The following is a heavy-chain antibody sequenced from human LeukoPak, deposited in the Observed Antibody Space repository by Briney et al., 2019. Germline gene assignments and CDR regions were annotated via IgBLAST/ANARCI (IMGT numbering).Heavy chain of an antibody. CDR2: INPNSGGT. D-gene: IGHD2-2*01. Sequence: GASVKASCKASGYTFTVYYMHWVRQAPGQGLEWMGWINPNSGGTNYALKFQGRVTMTRDTSISTAYMELSRLRSDDTAVYYCARGGHCSSTSCYGDFDYWGQGTLVTVSS. V-gene: IGHV1-2*02. CDR3: ARGGHCSSTSCYGDFDY. CDR1: GYTFTVYY. J-gene: IGHJ4*02.